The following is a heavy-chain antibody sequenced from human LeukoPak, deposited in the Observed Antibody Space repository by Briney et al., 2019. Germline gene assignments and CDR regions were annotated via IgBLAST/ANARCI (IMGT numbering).Heavy chain of an antibody. CDR1: GFSVITNH. D-gene: IGHD3-22*01. J-gene: IGHJ6*03. V-gene: IGHV3-53*01. CDR3: AREQVVVTGVSVRHYYYYMHV. CDR2: TYSGGST. Sequence: GGSLRLSCAASGFSVITNHMTWVRQAPGKGLECVSITYSGGSTFYADSVKGRFTISRDNSKNALYLQMNSLRAEDTAVYYCAREQVVVTGVSVRHYYYYMHVWGKGTTVTVSS.